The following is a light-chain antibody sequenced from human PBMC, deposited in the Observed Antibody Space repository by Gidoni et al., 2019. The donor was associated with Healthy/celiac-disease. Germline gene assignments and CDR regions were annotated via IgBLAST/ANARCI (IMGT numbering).Light chain of an antibody. CDR3: QQYNNWPAFT. Sequence: EIVMTQTTATLSVSPGERATLPCRASQKVRSNLACYQQKPGQAPRILIYCASTRATGIPARFSGSVSGTEFTLTISSLQSEDFAVYYCQQYNNWPAFTFGQGTKLEIK. CDR1: QKVRSN. CDR2: CAS. V-gene: IGKV3-15*01. J-gene: IGKJ2*01.